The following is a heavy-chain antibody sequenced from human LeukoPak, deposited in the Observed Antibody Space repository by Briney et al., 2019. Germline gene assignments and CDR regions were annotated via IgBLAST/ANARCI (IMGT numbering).Heavy chain of an antibody. CDR3: AKDHRTNTWPFDY. V-gene: IGHV3-23*01. J-gene: IGHJ4*02. Sequence: GGSLRLSCAASGFTFSNYAVSWVRQAPGKGLEWVSSISGSGGSTDCADSVEGRFTISRDNSKNTLYLQMNSLRAEDTALYYCAKDHRTNTWPFDYWGQGTLVTVSS. CDR2: ISGSGGST. CDR1: GFTFSNYA. D-gene: IGHD2-8*01.